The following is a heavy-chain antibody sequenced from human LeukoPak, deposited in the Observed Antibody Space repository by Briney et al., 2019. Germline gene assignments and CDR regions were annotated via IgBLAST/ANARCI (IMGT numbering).Heavy chain of an antibody. CDR3: ASRGVVTGAFDI. Sequence: VGPLRISCAASGVNFRNYRMNWVRQAPGEGLERDSLIRSTSRFKYYGDSVKGGFTISRDNAKKSLYLQMNSLRAEDTALYYCASRGVVTGAFDIWGQGTMITVAS. V-gene: IGHV3-21*01. D-gene: IGHD4-23*01. CDR2: IRSTSRFK. J-gene: IGHJ3*02. CDR1: GVNFRNYR.